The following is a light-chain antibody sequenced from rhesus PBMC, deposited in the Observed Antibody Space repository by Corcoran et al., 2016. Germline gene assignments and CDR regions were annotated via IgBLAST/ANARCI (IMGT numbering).Light chain of an antibody. Sequence: EIVMTQSPATLSLSPGERATLSCRASRSVSISLAWYHQKPGQAPKLLIYGASTRATGIPDMISGRGSGTKFTLTISSLEPEDVGVYYCQQDYSWRSFGQGTKVEIK. CDR2: GAS. CDR3: QQDYSWRS. J-gene: IGKJ1*01. V-gene: IGKV3-42*01. CDR1: RSVSIS.